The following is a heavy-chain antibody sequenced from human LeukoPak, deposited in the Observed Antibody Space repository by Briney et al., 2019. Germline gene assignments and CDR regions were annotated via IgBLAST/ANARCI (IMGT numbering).Heavy chain of an antibody. Sequence: GGSLRLSCAGAGFIFNNYAMHWVRQPPGKGLEWVSGISWNSGSIDYADSVKGRFTISRDNAKNSLYLQMNSLRVEDTAFYYCAKDNRRHYTSGPNPDSLHWGQGALVTVSS. CDR1: GFIFNNYA. V-gene: IGHV3-9*01. CDR3: AKDNRRHYTSGPNPDSLH. CDR2: ISWNSGSI. D-gene: IGHD6-19*01. J-gene: IGHJ4*02.